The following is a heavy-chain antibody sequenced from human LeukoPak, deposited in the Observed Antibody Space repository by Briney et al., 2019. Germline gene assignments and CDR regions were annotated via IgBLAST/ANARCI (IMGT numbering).Heavy chain of an antibody. D-gene: IGHD6-13*01. J-gene: IGHJ6*02. CDR2: IIPIFGTA. Sequence: GASVEVSFKASGGTFSSYAISWVRQAPGQGLEWMGGIIPIFGTANYAQKFQGRVTITADESTSTAYMELSSLRSEDTAVYYCARGQVGAASSLPQNYYYYGMDVWGQGTTVTVSS. CDR1: GGTFSSYA. CDR3: ARGQVGAASSLPQNYYYYGMDV. V-gene: IGHV1-69*13.